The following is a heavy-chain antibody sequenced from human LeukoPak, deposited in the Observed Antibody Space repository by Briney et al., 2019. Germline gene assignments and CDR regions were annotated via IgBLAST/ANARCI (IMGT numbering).Heavy chain of an antibody. Sequence: NPSETLSLTCAVYGGSFSGYYWSWIRQPPGKGLEWIGEINHSGSTNYNPSLKSRVTISVDTSKNQFSLKLSSVTAADTAVYYCARDITSRYYYDSSGSPFDAFDIWGQGTMVTVSS. CDR3: ARDITSRYYYDSSGSPFDAFDI. CDR2: INHSGST. D-gene: IGHD3-22*01. J-gene: IGHJ3*02. CDR1: GGSFSGYY. V-gene: IGHV4-34*01.